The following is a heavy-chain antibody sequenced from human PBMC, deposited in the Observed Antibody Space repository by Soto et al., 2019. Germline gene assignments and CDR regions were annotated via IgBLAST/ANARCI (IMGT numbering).Heavy chain of an antibody. CDR2: INHSGST. CDR3: ARVKQWLVLRRVYGMDV. D-gene: IGHD6-19*01. J-gene: IGHJ6*02. CDR1: GGSFSGYY. Sequence: GPGPRSPSETLSLTCAVYGGSFSGYYWSWIRQPPGKGLEWIGEINHSGSTNYNPSLKSRVTISVDTSKNQFSLKLSSVTAADTAVYYCARVKQWLVLRRVYGMDVWGQGTTVTVSS. V-gene: IGHV4-34*01.